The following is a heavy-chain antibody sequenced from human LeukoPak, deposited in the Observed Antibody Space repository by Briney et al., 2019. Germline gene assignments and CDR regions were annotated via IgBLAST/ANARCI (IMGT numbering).Heavy chain of an antibody. Sequence: GGSLRLSCAASGFTFDDYPMHWVRQAPGKGLEWFSGISWNSGSIGYADSVKGRFTISRDNAKNSLYLQMNSLRAEDTALYYCAKDMVFRSGWYGWFDPWGQGTLVTVSS. CDR3: AKDMVFRSGWYGWFDP. CDR1: GFTFDDYP. CDR2: ISWNSGSI. J-gene: IGHJ5*02. V-gene: IGHV3-9*01. D-gene: IGHD6-19*01.